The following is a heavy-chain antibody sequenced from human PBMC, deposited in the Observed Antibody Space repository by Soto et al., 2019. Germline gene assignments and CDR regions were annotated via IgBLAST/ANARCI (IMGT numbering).Heavy chain of an antibody. Sequence: PGGSLRLSCAASGFTFSSYGMHWVRQAPGKGLEWLAVISYDGRNKFYSESVKGRFTISRDNSKNTLYLQMDSLRAEDTAVYYCAKRLHAGSNISPLDYWGQGTLVTVSS. CDR2: ISYDGRNK. J-gene: IGHJ4*02. CDR3: AKRLHAGSNISPLDY. V-gene: IGHV3-30*18. D-gene: IGHD3-10*01. CDR1: GFTFSSYG.